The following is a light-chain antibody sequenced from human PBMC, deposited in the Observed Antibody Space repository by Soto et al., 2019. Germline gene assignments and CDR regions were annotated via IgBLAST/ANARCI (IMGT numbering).Light chain of an antibody. CDR3: SWYNSSSTAVV. V-gene: IGLV2-14*01. CDR2: DVS. CDR1: SSDVGGYNY. Sequence: QSALTQPASVSGSPGQSITISCTGTSSDVGGYNYVSWYQQHPGKAPNLMIYDVSNRPSGVSNRFSGSRSANTASLTISRPGDEDDDYYCSWYNSSSTAVVFGGGTKLTVL. J-gene: IGLJ2*01.